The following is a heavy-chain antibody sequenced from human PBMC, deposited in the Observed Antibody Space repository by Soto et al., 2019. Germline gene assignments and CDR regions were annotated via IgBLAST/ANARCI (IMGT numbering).Heavy chain of an antibody. V-gene: IGHV1-18*01. J-gene: IGHJ4*02. CDR2: VNAYNGNT. CDR3: AREAVSGRTGFDY. D-gene: IGHD6-19*01. Sequence: QVQLEQSVAEVKKPGASVKVSCKASGYTFTSYGISWVRQAPGQGLEWMGWVNAYNGNTNYAQKFQGRVTMTTDTSTSTAFMELRSLRSDDTAVYYCAREAVSGRTGFDYWGQGTLVTVSS. CDR1: GYTFTSYG.